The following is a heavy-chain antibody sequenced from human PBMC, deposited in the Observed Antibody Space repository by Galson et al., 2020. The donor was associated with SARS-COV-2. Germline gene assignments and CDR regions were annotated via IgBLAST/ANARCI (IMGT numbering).Heavy chain of an antibody. CDR1: GGSISSGSYY. J-gene: IGHJ4*02. CDR2: IYTSGST. D-gene: IGHD6-19*01. V-gene: IGHV4-61*02. Sequence: SETLSLTCTVSGGSISSGSYYWSWIRQPAGKGLEWIGRIYTSGSTNYNPSLKSRVTISVDTSKNQFSLKLSSVTAADTAVYYCARDIRYSSGWFYFDYWGQGTLVTVSS. CDR3: ARDIRYSSGWFYFDY.